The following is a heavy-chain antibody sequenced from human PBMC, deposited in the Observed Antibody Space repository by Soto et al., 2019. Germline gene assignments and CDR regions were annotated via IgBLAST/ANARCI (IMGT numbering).Heavy chain of an antibody. J-gene: IGHJ3*02. CDR2: MYNTGST. Sequence: SETLSLTCRVSGGSIRSYYCCWIRQPPGKGLEWIGYMYNTGSTIYNPSLKSRVTISLDTSKNQFSLKLSSVTAADTAMYYCARHGRWLQSNAFDIWGQGTMVTVSS. V-gene: IGHV4-59*08. CDR3: ARHGRWLQSNAFDI. CDR1: GGSIRSYY. D-gene: IGHD5-12*01.